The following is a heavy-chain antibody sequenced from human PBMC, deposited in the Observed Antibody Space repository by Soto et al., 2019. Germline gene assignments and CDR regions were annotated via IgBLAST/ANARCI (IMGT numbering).Heavy chain of an antibody. V-gene: IGHV3-33*01. CDR3: ARAMIYDSSGTTRRGHDAFDI. J-gene: IGHJ3*02. Sequence: GGSLRLSCAASGFTFSSYGMHWVRQAPGKGLEWVAVIWYDGSNKYYADSVKGRFTISRDNSKNTLYLQMNSLRAEDTAVYYCARAMIYDSSGTTRRGHDAFDIWGQGTMVTVSS. D-gene: IGHD3-22*01. CDR2: IWYDGSNK. CDR1: GFTFSSYG.